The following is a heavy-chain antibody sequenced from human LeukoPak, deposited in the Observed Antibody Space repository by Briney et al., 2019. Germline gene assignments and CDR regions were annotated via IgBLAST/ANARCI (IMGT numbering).Heavy chain of an antibody. D-gene: IGHD3-22*01. CDR3: ARDLYRIVVVPHYFDY. Sequence: PGGSLRLSCAASGFTFSSYGMHWVRQAPGKGLQWVAFIRYDGSIKYYADSVKGRFTISRDNSKNTLYLQMNSLRAEDTAVYYCARDLYRIVVVPHYFDYWGQGTLVTVSS. CDR2: IRYDGSIK. CDR1: GFTFSSYG. V-gene: IGHV3-30*02. J-gene: IGHJ4*02.